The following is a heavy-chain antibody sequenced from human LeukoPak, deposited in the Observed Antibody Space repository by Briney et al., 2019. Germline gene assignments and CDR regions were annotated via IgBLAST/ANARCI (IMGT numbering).Heavy chain of an antibody. J-gene: IGHJ6*03. CDR2: IYDSGST. V-gene: IGHV4-59*12. CDR3: ARLRITMVRGVRPYYYMDV. D-gene: IGHD3-10*01. Sequence: SETLSLTCTVSGGSINSYYWSWIRQPPGKGLEWIGYIYDSGSTNYNPSLKSRVTISVDTSKNQFSLKLSSVTAADTAVYYCARLRITMVRGVRPYYYMDVWGKGTTVTISS. CDR1: GGSINSYY.